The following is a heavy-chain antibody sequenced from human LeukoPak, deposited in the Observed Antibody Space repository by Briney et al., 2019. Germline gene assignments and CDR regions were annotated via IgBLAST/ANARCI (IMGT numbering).Heavy chain of an antibody. CDR3: ANFDY. CDR1: GSTFSSFA. CDR2: IKKDGSEK. J-gene: IGHJ4*02. Sequence: PGGSLRLSCVASGSTFSSFAMSWVRQAPGKGLEWVSNIKKDGSEKYYVDSVKGRFTISRDNAKNSLYLQMNSLRAEDTAVYYCANFDYWGQGTLVTVSS. V-gene: IGHV3-7*01.